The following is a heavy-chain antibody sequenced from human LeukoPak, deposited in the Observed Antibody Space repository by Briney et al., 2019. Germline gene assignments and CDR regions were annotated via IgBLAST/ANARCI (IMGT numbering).Heavy chain of an antibody. CDR2: INPNSGGT. CDR3: AREAMPLEWLLYAPGDCGWFDP. D-gene: IGHD3-3*01. Sequence: GASVKVSCKASGYTFTGYYMHWVRQAPGQGLEWMGWINPNSGGTNYAQKFQGRVTITTDESTSTAYMELSSLRSEDTAVYYCAREAMPLEWLLYAPGDCGWFDPWGQGTLVTVSS. CDR1: GYTFTGYY. J-gene: IGHJ5*02. V-gene: IGHV1-2*02.